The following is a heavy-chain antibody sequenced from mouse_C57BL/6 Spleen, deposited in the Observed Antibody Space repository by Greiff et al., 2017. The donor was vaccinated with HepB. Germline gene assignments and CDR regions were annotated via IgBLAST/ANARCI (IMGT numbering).Heavy chain of an antibody. CDR2: ISSGSSTI. CDR1: GFTFSDYG. J-gene: IGHJ1*03. CDR3: ARTYDYGGDWYFDV. D-gene: IGHD2-4*01. Sequence: DVMLVESGGGLVKPGGSLKLSCAASGFTFSDYGMHWVRQAPEKGLEWVAYISSGSSTIYYADTVKGRFTISRDNAKNTLFLQMTSLRSEDTAMYYCARTYDYGGDWYFDVWGTGTTVTVSS. V-gene: IGHV5-17*01.